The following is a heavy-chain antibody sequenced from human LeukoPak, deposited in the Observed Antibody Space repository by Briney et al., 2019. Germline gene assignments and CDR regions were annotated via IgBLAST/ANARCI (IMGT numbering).Heavy chain of an antibody. V-gene: IGHV3-73*01. Sequence: GGSLRLSCAASGFTFSGSAMHWVRQASGKGLEWVGRIRSKANSYATAYAASVKGWFTISRDDSKNTAYLQMNSLKTEDTAVYYCTRPSDCTNGVCHKDYWGQGTLVTVSS. CDR3: TRPSDCTNGVCHKDY. CDR2: IRSKANSYAT. CDR1: GFTFSGSA. J-gene: IGHJ4*02. D-gene: IGHD2-8*01.